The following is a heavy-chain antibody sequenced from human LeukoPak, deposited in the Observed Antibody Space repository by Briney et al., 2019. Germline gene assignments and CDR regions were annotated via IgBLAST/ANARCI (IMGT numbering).Heavy chain of an antibody. CDR3: ARDPYSSGWYKDAFDI. D-gene: IGHD6-19*01. J-gene: IGHJ3*02. CDR2: ISGSSSYI. Sequence: GGSLRLSCAASGFTFSTYAMHWVRQAPGKGLEWVSSISGSSSYINYADSVKGRFTISRDNAQNSLFLQLNSLRAEDTAVYYCARDPYSSGWYKDAFDIWGQGTMVTVSS. CDR1: GFTFSTYA. V-gene: IGHV3-21*01.